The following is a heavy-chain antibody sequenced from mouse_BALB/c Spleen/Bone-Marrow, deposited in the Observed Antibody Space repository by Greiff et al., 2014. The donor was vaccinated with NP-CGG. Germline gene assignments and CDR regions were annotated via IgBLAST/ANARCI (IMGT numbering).Heavy chain of an antibody. D-gene: IGHD2-12*01. CDR2: IDPENGDT. J-gene: IGHJ4*01. CDR3: NGLGDDDYYAMDY. CDR1: GFNIKDYY. V-gene: IGHV14-4*02. Sequence: VQLQQSGAELVRSGASVRLSCTASGFNIKDYYVHWVKQRPEQGLEWIGWIDPENGDTEYAPKSQGEATMAADTSSNTAYLHLSSLASEDTAVYFCNGLGDDDYYAMDYWGQGTSVTVSS.